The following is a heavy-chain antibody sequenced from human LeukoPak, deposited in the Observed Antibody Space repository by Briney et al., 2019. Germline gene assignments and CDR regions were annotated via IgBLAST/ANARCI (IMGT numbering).Heavy chain of an antibody. Sequence: PGGSLRPSCAASGFTFSSYSMNWVRQAPGKGLEWVSSISSSSSYIYYADSVKGRFTISRDNAKNSLYLQMNSLRAEDTAVYYCARGARFGDDYWGQGTLVTVSS. CDR3: ARGARFGDDY. V-gene: IGHV3-21*01. CDR2: ISSSSSYI. J-gene: IGHJ4*02. D-gene: IGHD3-16*01. CDR1: GFTFSSYS.